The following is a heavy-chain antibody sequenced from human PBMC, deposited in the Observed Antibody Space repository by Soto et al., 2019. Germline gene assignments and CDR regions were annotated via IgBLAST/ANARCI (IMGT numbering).Heavy chain of an antibody. CDR3: TRAKSLAGYYYLDV. V-gene: IGHV3-49*03. J-gene: IGHJ6*03. CDR1: GFIFGDSA. D-gene: IGHD6-19*01. Sequence: GGSLRLSCTASGFIFGDSAMTWFRQAPGKGLEWVAFIRSKAYGGTTGHAASVKGRFTISRDDSKSIAYLQMNSLNTEEKAVYYCTRAKSLAGYYYLDVWGKGTTVTVSS. CDR2: IRSKAYGGTT.